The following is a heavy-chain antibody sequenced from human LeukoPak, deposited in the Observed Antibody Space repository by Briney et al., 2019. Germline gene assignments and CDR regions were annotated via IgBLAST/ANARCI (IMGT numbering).Heavy chain of an antibody. D-gene: IGHD3-22*01. Sequence: GGSLRLSCAASGFIFDDYVMHWVRQGPGKGLEWVSSISWNSGTINYADSVKGRFTISRDNAKNSLYLQMNSLRAEDTAVYYCASDLAIDMVMNWFDPWGQGTLVTVAS. V-gene: IGHV3-9*01. CDR1: GFIFDDYV. CDR3: ASDLAIDMVMNWFDP. J-gene: IGHJ5*02. CDR2: ISWNSGTI.